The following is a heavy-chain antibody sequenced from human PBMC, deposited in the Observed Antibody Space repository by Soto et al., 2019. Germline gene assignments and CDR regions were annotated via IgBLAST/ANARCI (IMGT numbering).Heavy chain of an antibody. V-gene: IGHV3-53*01. CDR1: GLTVSSSY. D-gene: IGHD5-18*01. CDR2: IYSAGST. Sequence: TGGSLRLSCAASGLTVSSSYMSWVRQAPGKGLQWVSVIYSAGSTYYANSVKGRFTISRDISTNMVYLQMSSLTDEDTAVYYCARASEPEYSSAIFFDIWGQGALVTVSS. CDR3: ARASEPEYSSAIFFDI. J-gene: IGHJ4*02.